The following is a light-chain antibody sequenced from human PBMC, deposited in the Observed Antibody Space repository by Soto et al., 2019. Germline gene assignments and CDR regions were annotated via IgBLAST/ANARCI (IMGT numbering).Light chain of an antibody. V-gene: IGKV1-9*01. CDR1: QGISSY. CDR3: QQYSNLIT. Sequence: DIQLTQSPSFLSASVGDRVIITFRASQGISSYLALYQQKPGKAPKLLIYAASSLQSGVPSRFSGSGSGTEFTLTISSLQPEDFATYYCQQYSNLITFGQGTRLEI. J-gene: IGKJ5*01. CDR2: AAS.